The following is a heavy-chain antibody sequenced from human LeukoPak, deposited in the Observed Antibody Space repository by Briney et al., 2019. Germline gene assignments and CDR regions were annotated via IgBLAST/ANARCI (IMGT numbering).Heavy chain of an antibody. D-gene: IGHD3-10*01. CDR1: GFTFSSYS. CDR3: ARDVWFGEYYFDY. V-gene: IGHV3-21*01. CDR2: ISSSSSYI. Sequence: GGSLRLSCAASGFTFSSYSMNWVRQAPGKGLEWVSSISSSSSYIYYADSVKGRFTISRDNAKNSLYLQMNSLRAEDTAVYYCARDVWFGEYYFDYWGQGTLVTVSS. J-gene: IGHJ4*02.